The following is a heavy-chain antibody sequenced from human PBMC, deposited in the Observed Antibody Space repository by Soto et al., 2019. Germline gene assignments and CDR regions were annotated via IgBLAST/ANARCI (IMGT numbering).Heavy chain of an antibody. CDR1: GFSVSSNY. D-gene: IGHD3-10*01. CDR3: AREREYAFDI. J-gene: IGHJ3*02. V-gene: IGHV3-66*01. Sequence: EVQLVESGGGLVQPGGSLRLSCAASGFSVSSNYMTWVRQAPGKGLEWVSDIYSGGWTFYADSVKGRFTISRDNSKNTLYLQMNSLRAEDTAVYYCAREREYAFDIWGQGTMVTVSS. CDR2: IYSGGWT.